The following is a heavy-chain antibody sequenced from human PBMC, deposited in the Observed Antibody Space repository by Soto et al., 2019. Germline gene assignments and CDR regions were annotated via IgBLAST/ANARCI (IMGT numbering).Heavy chain of an antibody. CDR2: ISAYNGNT. D-gene: IGHD5-18*01. CDR3: ARDPMVKRQVWFDP. Sequence: GVSWMVSCKSSGYTFTSYGISWVRHAPGQGLEWMGWISAYNGNTNYAQKLQGRVTMTTDTSTSTAYMELRSLRSDDTAVYYCARDPMVKRQVWFDPWGQGTLVTVSS. CDR1: GYTFTSYG. J-gene: IGHJ5*02. V-gene: IGHV1-18*01.